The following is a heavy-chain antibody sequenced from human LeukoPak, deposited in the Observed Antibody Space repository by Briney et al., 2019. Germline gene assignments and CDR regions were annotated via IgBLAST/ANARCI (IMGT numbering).Heavy chain of an antibody. Sequence: SETLSFTCTVSGGSISSSNWWSWVRQSPEKGLEWIGEIHHSGTTNYNPSLKSRVTISLDKSKNQFSLKLSSVTAADTAMYYCARLGVVATINNYFDYWGQGTLVTVSS. CDR2: IHHSGTT. CDR1: GGSISSSNW. J-gene: IGHJ4*02. V-gene: IGHV4-4*02. CDR3: ARLGVVATINNYFDY. D-gene: IGHD5-12*01.